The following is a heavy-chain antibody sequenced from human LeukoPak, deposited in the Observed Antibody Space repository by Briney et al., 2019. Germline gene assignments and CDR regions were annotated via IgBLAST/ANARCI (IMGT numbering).Heavy chain of an antibody. CDR1: GGTFSSYA. V-gene: IGHV1-69*13. Sequence: SVTVSFKASGGTFSSYAISWVRQAPGQGLEWMGGIIPIFGTANYAQKFQGRVTITADESTSTAYMELSSLRSEDTAVYYCARLQQLDYYYYGMDVWGQGTTVTVSS. CDR3: ARLQQLDYYYYGMDV. J-gene: IGHJ6*02. D-gene: IGHD6-13*01. CDR2: IIPIFGTA.